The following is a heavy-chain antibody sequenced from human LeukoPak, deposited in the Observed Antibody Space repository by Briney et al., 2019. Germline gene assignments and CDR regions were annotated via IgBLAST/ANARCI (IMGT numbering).Heavy chain of an antibody. D-gene: IGHD6-13*01. CDR1: GFTFSSYW. V-gene: IGHV3-7*01. J-gene: IGHJ4*01. CDR2: IRQDGGEK. CDR3: ARDGTAAGLYFDL. Sequence: PGGSLRLSCAASGFTFSSYWMNWVRQAPGKGLEWVASIRQDGGEKSYVDSVKGRFTCSRDNTKNSLYLQMSSLRAEDTAVYYCARDGTAAGLYFDLWGQGTLVTVSS.